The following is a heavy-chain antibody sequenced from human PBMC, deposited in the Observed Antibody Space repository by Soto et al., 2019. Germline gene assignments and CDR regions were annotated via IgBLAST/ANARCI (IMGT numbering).Heavy chain of an antibody. D-gene: IGHD6-19*01. CDR3: ARDGGLRRQWLVYYFDY. CDR1: GFTFSSYG. V-gene: IGHV3-33*01. Sequence: PGGSLRLSCAASGFTFSSYGMHWVRQAPGKGLEWVAVIWYDGSNKYYADSVKGRFTISRDNSKNTLYLQMNSLRAEDTAVYYCARDGGLRRQWLVYYFDYWGQGTLVTSPQ. J-gene: IGHJ4*02. CDR2: IWYDGSNK.